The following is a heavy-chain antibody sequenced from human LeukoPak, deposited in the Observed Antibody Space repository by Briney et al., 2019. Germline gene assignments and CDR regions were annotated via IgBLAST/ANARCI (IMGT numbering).Heavy chain of an antibody. Sequence: PSETLSLTCTVSGGSISSYYWSWIRQPPGKGLEWIGYIYFSGSTNSNPSLKSRVTISVDTSKNQFSLKLSSVTAADTAVYYCARREIYGSRWRRDFTSYFDYWGQGTLVTVSS. D-gene: IGHD3-10*01. CDR1: GGSISSYY. CDR3: ARREIYGSRWRRDFTSYFDY. CDR2: IYFSGST. J-gene: IGHJ4*02. V-gene: IGHV4-59*01.